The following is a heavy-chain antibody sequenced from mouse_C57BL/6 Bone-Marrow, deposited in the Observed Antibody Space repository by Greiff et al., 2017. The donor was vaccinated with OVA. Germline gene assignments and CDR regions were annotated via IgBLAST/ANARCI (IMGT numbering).Heavy chain of an antibody. V-gene: IGHV5-16*01. D-gene: IGHD2-4*01. Sequence: EVQLQESEGGLVQPGSSMKLSCTASGFTFSDYYMAWVRQVPEKGLEWVANINYDGSSTYYLDSLKSRFIISGDNAKNILYLQMSSLKSEDTATYYCARGGDYDPLDYWGQGTTLTVSS. CDR3: ARGGDYDPLDY. J-gene: IGHJ2*01. CDR2: INYDGSST. CDR1: GFTFSDYY.